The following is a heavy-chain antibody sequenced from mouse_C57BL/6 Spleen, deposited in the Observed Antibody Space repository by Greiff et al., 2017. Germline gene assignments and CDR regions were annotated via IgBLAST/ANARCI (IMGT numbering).Heavy chain of an antibody. Sequence: QVQLQQPGAELVMPGASVKLSCKASGYTFTSYWMHWVKQRPGQGLEWIGEIDSSDSYTNYNQKFKGKSTLTVDKSSSTAYMQLSSLTSEDSAVYYCARSSDYVFAYWGQGTLVTVSA. CDR1: GYTFTSYW. V-gene: IGHV1-69*01. D-gene: IGHD2-4*01. J-gene: IGHJ3*01. CDR2: IDSSDSYT. CDR3: ARSSDYVFAY.